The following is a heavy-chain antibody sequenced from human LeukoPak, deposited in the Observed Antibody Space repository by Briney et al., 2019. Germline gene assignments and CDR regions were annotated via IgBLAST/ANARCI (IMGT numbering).Heavy chain of an antibody. CDR2: ISYDGSNK. CDR1: GFTFSSYA. D-gene: IGHD6-13*01. V-gene: IGHV3-30-3*01. CDR3: ARNWPIAAAGYFDY. Sequence: PGGSLRLSCAASGFTFSSYAMHWVRQAPGKGLEWVAVISYDGSNKYYADSVKGRFTISRDNSKNTLYLQMNSLRAEDTAVYYCARNWPIAAAGYFDYWGQGTLVTVSS. J-gene: IGHJ4*02.